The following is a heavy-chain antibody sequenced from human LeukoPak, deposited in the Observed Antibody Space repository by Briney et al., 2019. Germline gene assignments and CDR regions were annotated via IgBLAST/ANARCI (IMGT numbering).Heavy chain of an antibody. J-gene: IGHJ4*02. CDR3: ARVGAAAGPYYFDC. Sequence: ASVTVSCKASGYTFTSYYMHWVRQAPGQGLEWMGIINPSGGSTSYAQKFQGRVTITRDTSASTAYMELSSLRSEDTAVYYCARVGAAAGPYYFDCWGQGTLVTVSS. V-gene: IGHV1-46*01. CDR2: INPSGGST. D-gene: IGHD6-13*01. CDR1: GYTFTSYY.